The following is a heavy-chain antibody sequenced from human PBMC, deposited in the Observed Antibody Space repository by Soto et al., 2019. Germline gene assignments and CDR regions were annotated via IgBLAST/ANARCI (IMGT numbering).Heavy chain of an antibody. CDR2: IYHSGST. CDR1: GGSISSSNW. Sequence: QVQLQESGPGLVKPSGTLSLTCAVSGGSISSSNWWSWVRQPPGKGLEWIGEIYHSGSTNYNPSLKRRVTMSVDNSKNQFSLELSSVTAADTAVYYCARVRAAALYGMDVWGQGTTVTVSS. V-gene: IGHV4-4*02. CDR3: ARVRAAALYGMDV. J-gene: IGHJ6*02. D-gene: IGHD6-13*01.